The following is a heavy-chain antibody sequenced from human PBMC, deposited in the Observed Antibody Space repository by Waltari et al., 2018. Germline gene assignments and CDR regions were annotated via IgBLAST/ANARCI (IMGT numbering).Heavy chain of an antibody. Sequence: QVQLVQSGAEVKKPGSSVKVSCKASGGTVSSYAISWVRQAPGPGLEWMGGIIPILGIANYAQKFQGRVTITADKSTSTAYMELSSLRSEDTAVYYCARDPGTTGTPYYYYGMDVWGQGTTVTVSS. CDR1: GGTVSSYA. CDR2: IIPILGIA. D-gene: IGHD1-1*01. CDR3: ARDPGTTGTPYYYYGMDV. J-gene: IGHJ6*02. V-gene: IGHV1-69*10.